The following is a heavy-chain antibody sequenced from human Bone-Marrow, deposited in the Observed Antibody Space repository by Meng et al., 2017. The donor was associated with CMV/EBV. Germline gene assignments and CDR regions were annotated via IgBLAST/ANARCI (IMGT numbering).Heavy chain of an antibody. V-gene: IGHV4-59*01. CDR3: ASGSALGYYGMDL. Sequence: GSLRLSCTVSGGSISSYYWSWIRQPPGKGLEWIGYIYYSGSTNYNPSLKSRVTISVDTSKNQFSLKLSSVTAADTAVYYCASGSALGYYGMDLWGQGTTVTVSS. J-gene: IGHJ6*02. CDR2: IYYSGST. D-gene: IGHD1-26*01. CDR1: GGSISSYY.